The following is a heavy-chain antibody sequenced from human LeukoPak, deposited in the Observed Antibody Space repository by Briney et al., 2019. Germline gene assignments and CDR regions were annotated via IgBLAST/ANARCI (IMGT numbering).Heavy chain of an antibody. CDR3: ARGGITMVRGVISTYYYYYGMDV. CDR2: IYYSGST. V-gene: IGHV4-31*03. Sequence: SETLSLTCTVSGGSISSGGYYWSWIRQHPGKGLEWIGYIYYSGSTYYNPSLKSRVTISVDTSKNQFSLKLSSVTAADTAVYYCARGGITMVRGVISTYYYYYGMDVWGQGTTVTVSS. J-gene: IGHJ6*02. D-gene: IGHD3-10*01. CDR1: GGSISSGGYY.